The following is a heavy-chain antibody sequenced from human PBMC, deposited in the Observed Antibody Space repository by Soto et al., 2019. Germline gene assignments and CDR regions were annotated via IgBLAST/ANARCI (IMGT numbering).Heavy chain of an antibody. J-gene: IGHJ6*02. D-gene: IGHD2-15*01. V-gene: IGHV4-39*01. CDR2: IYYSGST. CDR1: GGSISTNSYY. CDR3: ASVGGRSGDYYYYGMDV. Sequence: QLQLQESGPGLVKPSETLSLTCTVSGGSISTNSYYWGWIRQPPGKGLEWIGNIYYSGSTYYNPSLKSRVNISVDTSKNQFSLKLSSVTAADAAVYYCASVGGRSGDYYYYGMDVWGQGTTVTVSS.